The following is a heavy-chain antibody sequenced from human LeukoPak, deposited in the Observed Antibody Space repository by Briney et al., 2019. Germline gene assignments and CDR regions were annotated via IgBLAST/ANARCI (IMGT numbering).Heavy chain of an antibody. Sequence: GGSLRLSCAASGFTFSSYEMNWVRQAPGKGLEWVGFIRSKAYGGTTEYATSVKGRFTISRDDSKSIAYLQINSLKTEDTAVYYCTRDLGSYVPADYWGQGTLVTVSS. CDR3: TRDLGSYVPADY. V-gene: IGHV3-49*04. J-gene: IGHJ4*02. CDR2: IRSKAYGGTT. CDR1: GFTFSSYE. D-gene: IGHD5-18*01.